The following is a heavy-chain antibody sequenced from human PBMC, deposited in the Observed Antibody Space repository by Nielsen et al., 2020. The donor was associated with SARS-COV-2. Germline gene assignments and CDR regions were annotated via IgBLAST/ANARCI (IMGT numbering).Heavy chain of an antibody. Sequence: ASVKVSCKGSGYTFTSYYVHWVRQAPGQGLEWMGIINPRDDITRYAQKFQGRVTMTEDTSTDTAYMELSSLRSEDTAVYYCATAPSITGTPVDYYYYYGMDVWGQGTTVTVSS. CDR3: ATAPSITGTPVDYYYYYGMDV. CDR1: GYTFTSYY. D-gene: IGHD1-20*01. CDR2: INPRDDIT. J-gene: IGHJ6*02. V-gene: IGHV1-46*01.